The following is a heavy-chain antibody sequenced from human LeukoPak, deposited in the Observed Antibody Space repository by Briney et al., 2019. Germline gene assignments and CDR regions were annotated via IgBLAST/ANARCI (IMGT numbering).Heavy chain of an antibody. Sequence: PSETLSLTCAVYGGSFSGYYWSWIRQPPGKGLEWIGEINHTGSTNYNPSLTSRVTISVDTSKNQFSLKLSSVTAADTAVYYCARVLLAVAGTDYFDYWGQGTLVTGSS. CDR2: INHTGST. V-gene: IGHV4-34*01. J-gene: IGHJ4*02. D-gene: IGHD6-19*01. CDR1: GGSFSGYY. CDR3: ARVLLAVAGTDYFDY.